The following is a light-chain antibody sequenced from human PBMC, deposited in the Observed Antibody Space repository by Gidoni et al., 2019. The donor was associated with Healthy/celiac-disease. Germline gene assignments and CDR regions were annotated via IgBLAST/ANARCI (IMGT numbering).Light chain of an antibody. Sequence: SYELTQPPSVSVSPGQTASTTCSGHKLGDKYACWYQQKPGKPPVMVIYKDSKRPSGIPERFSGSNSGNTATLTISGTQAMEEADYYCQAWDSSTVVFGGGTKLTVL. CDR1: KLGDKY. CDR3: QAWDSSTVV. V-gene: IGLV3-1*01. CDR2: KDS. J-gene: IGLJ2*01.